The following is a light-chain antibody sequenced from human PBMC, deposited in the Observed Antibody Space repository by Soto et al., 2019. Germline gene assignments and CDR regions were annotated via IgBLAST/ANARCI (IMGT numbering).Light chain of an antibody. CDR1: QSVSNY. V-gene: IGKV3-20*01. Sequence: EIVLTQYPGTLSVSAGERATLSCRASQSVSNYLAWYQQKPGQAPRLLIYDASSRATGIPDRFSGSGSGTDFTLTISRLQPEDFAVYDCQQFGSAPRTFGQGTKVDIK. CDR3: QQFGSAPRT. J-gene: IGKJ1*01. CDR2: DAS.